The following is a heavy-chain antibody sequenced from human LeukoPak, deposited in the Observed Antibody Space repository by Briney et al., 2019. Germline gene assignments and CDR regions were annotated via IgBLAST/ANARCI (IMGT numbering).Heavy chain of an antibody. J-gene: IGHJ6*03. CDR3: ARDRRGSVVVTAIRYYYYMDV. CDR1: GGTFSSYA. D-gene: IGHD2-21*02. CDR2: IIPIFGTA. V-gene: IGHV1-69*05. Sequence: GASVKVSCKASGGTFSSYAISWVRQAPGQGLEWMGGIIPIFGTANYAQKFQGRVTITTDESTSTAYMELSSLRSEDTAVYYCARDRRGSVVVTAIRYYYYMDVWGKGTTVTVSS.